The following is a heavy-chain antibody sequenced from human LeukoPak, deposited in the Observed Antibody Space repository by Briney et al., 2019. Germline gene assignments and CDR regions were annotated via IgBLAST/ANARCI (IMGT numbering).Heavy chain of an antibody. CDR2: MNPNSGNT. J-gene: IGHJ6*03. D-gene: IGHD6-6*01. Sequence: ASVKVSCKASGYTFTSYDINWVRQATGQGLEWMGWMNPNSGNTGYAQKFQGRVTMTRNTSISTAYMELRSLRSEDTAVYYCARVPDEQVVDYYYYMDVWGKGTTVTVSS. CDR1: GYTFTSYD. V-gene: IGHV1-8*01. CDR3: ARVPDEQVVDYYYYMDV.